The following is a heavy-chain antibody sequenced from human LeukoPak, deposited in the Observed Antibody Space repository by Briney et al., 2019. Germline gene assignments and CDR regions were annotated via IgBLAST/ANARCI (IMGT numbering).Heavy chain of an antibody. CDR2: IYNSGST. J-gene: IGHJ4*02. CDR3: ARASDYQLLLF. V-gene: IGHV4-61*02. CDR1: GGSISSGSYY. D-gene: IGHD2-2*01. Sequence: SETLSLTCTVSGGSISSGSYYWSWTRQPAGKGLEWIGRIYNSGSTNYNPSLKSRVTISVDTSKNQFSLKLSPVTAADTAVYYCARASDYQLLLFWGQGTLVTVSS.